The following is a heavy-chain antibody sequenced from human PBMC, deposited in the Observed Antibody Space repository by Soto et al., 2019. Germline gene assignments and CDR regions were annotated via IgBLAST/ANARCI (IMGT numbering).Heavy chain of an antibody. CDR1: GFTSSSYG. CDR2: ISYDGSNK. Sequence: GGSLRLSCAASGFTSSSYGMHWVRQAPGKGLEWVAVISYDGSNKYYADSVKGRFTISRDNSKNTLYLQMNSLRAEDTAVYYCAKDLRPIAAAGYNWFDPWGQGTLVTVSS. V-gene: IGHV3-30*18. J-gene: IGHJ5*02. D-gene: IGHD6-13*01. CDR3: AKDLRPIAAAGYNWFDP.